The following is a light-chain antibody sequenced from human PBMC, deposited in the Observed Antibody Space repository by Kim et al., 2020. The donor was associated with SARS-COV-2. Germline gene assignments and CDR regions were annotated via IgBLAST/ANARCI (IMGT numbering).Light chain of an antibody. CDR1: SSDVGSYNL. CDR2: DIT. Sequence: QSALTQPASVSGSPGQSITISCIGTSSDVGSYNLVSWYQQHPGKAPKLMIYDITKRPSGVSNRFSASKSGNTASLTISGLQAEDEADYYCSSYTTSHMVFGGGTQLTVL. CDR3: SSYTTSHMV. V-gene: IGLV2-14*02. J-gene: IGLJ2*01.